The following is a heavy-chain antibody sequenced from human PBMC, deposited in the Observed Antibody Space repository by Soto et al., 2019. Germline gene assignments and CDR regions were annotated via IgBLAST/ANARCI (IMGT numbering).Heavy chain of an antibody. Sequence: GSLRLSCTASGFSFGSYSMNWVRQAPGKGLDWVAYVNAASSIIFHAASVKGRFAISRDNAKNSLHLQMNSLSAEDTAFYYCVKDESINWYSGHFRHWGQGTLVTAPQ. J-gene: IGHJ1*01. D-gene: IGHD6-13*01. CDR3: VKDESINWYSGHFRH. CDR1: GFSFGSYS. V-gene: IGHV3-48*04. CDR2: VNAASSII.